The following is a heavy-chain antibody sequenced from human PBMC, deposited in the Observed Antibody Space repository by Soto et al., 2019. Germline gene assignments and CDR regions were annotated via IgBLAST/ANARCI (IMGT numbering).Heavy chain of an antibody. CDR1: GGTFSSYA. CDR3: ARESADYGGNGFWPTDY. Sequence: QVQLVQSGAEVKKPGSSVKVSCKASGGTFSSYAISWVRQVPGQGLEWMGGIIPIFGTANYAQKFQGRVTITADESTSTAYMELSSLRSEDTAVYYCARESADYGGNGFWPTDYWGQGTLVTVSS. CDR2: IIPIFGTA. D-gene: IGHD4-17*01. J-gene: IGHJ4*02. V-gene: IGHV1-69*01.